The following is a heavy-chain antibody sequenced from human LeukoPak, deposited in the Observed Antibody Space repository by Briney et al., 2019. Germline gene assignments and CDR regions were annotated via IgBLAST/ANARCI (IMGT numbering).Heavy chain of an antibody. J-gene: IGHJ4*02. Sequence: PSETLSFTCTVSGGSISSYYWSWIRQPPGKGLEWLGYIYSSGRTNYNPSLKSRVTISADTSKNQFSLKLSSVTPADTAVYYCARARDGYNPFDYWGQGTLVTVSS. CDR1: GGSISSYY. V-gene: IGHV4-59*01. CDR3: ARARDGYNPFDY. CDR2: IYSSGRT. D-gene: IGHD5-24*01.